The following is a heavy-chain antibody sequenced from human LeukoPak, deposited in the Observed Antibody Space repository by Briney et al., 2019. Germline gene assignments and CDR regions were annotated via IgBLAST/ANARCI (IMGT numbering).Heavy chain of an antibody. Sequence: SETLSLTCTVSGYSISSGYYWGWIRQPPGKGLEWIGSIYHSGSTYYNPSLKSRVTISVDTSKNQFSLKLSSVTAADTAVYYCATAPGIASEWGRGTLVTVSS. CDR3: ATAPGIASE. J-gene: IGHJ4*02. D-gene: IGHD6-13*01. CDR1: GYSISSGYY. V-gene: IGHV4-38-2*02. CDR2: IYHSGST.